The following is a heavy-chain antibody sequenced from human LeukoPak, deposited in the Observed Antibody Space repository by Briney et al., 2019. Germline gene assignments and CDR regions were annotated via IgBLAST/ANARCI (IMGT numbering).Heavy chain of an antibody. Sequence: SETLSLTCTVSGGSISSYYWSWIRQPPGKGLEWIGSIYYSGSTSYNPSLQSRVTISLDTSTDQFSLKVTSLTAADTAVYYCARHLQYSHMDVWGKGTTVTVSS. V-gene: IGHV4-59*08. J-gene: IGHJ6*04. CDR2: IYYSGST. CDR1: GGSISSYY. D-gene: IGHD4-11*01. CDR3: ARHLQYSHMDV.